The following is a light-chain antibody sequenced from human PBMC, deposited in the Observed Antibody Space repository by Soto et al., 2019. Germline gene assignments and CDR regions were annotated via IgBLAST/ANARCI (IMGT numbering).Light chain of an antibody. V-gene: IGLV2-11*01. CDR3: CSYAGSYTHVV. CDR2: EVS. CDR1: SSDVGGYNY. Sequence: QSALTQPRSVSGSPGQSVTISCTGTSSDVGGYNYVSWYQHHPGKAPKFIIYEVSNRPSGVSNRFSGSKSGNTASLTISGLQAEDDADYYCCSYAGSYTHVVFGGGTKLTVL. J-gene: IGLJ2*01.